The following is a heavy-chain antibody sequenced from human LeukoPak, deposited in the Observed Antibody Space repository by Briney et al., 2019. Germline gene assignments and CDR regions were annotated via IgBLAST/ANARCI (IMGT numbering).Heavy chain of an antibody. V-gene: IGHV3-30*04. D-gene: IGHD2-15*01. CDR3: ARGKCSGGSCYSYGGANYYYYYMDV. Sequence: QSGGSLRLSCAASGFTFSSYAMHWVRQAPGEGLEWVAVISYDGSNKYYADSVKGRFTISRDNSKNTLYLQMNSLRAEDTAVYYCARGKCSGGSCYSYGGANYYYYYMDVWGKGTTVTVSS. CDR1: GFTFSSYA. J-gene: IGHJ6*03. CDR2: ISYDGSNK.